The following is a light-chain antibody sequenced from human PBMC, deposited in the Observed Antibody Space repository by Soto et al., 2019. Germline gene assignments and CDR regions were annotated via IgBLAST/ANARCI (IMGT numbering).Light chain of an antibody. Sequence: DSVLSQSPATVSLSPGERATLSCRASQSISSYLAWYQQKPGQAPRLLIYDASNRATGIPARFSGSGSGTDFTLTISSLEPEDFAVYYCQQRSNWPPITFGQGTRLEIK. J-gene: IGKJ5*01. V-gene: IGKV3-11*01. CDR2: DAS. CDR3: QQRSNWPPIT. CDR1: QSISSY.